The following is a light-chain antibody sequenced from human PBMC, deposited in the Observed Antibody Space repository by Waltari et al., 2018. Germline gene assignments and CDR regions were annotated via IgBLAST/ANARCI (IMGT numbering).Light chain of an antibody. CDR1: YSNIGRNT. CDR2: RND. J-gene: IGLJ1*01. V-gene: IGLV1-44*01. Sequence: SVLTQPPSASGTPGPRLTIPCSGTYSNIGRNTVNWYQVLPGKAPKLLIYRNDQRPLGVPERFSGSKSGSSATLTISGPQSEDEADYFCATWEDGVNIHYVFGSGTKVTVL. CDR3: ATWEDGVNIHYV.